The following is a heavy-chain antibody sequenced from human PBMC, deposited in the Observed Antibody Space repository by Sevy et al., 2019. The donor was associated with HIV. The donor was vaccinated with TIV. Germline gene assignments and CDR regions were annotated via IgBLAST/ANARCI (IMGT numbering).Heavy chain of an antibody. CDR1: GGSISSSNW. D-gene: IGHD3-16*01. CDR3: ARRFFYDWSTHYHYYFDS. Sequence: SETLSLTCAVSGGSISSSNWWSWVRQPPGKGLEWIGEVYHSGTTNYNPSLKSRVTMSVDKSKNQFSLKLNSVTAADTAVYYCARRFFYDWSTHYHYYFDSWGQGALVTVS. J-gene: IGHJ4*02. V-gene: IGHV4-4*02. CDR2: VYHSGTT.